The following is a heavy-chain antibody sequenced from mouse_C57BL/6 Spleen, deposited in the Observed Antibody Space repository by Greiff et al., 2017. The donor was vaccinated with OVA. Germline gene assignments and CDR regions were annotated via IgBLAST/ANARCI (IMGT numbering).Heavy chain of an antibody. V-gene: IGHV1-52*01. J-gene: IGHJ1*03. CDR2: IDPSDSET. D-gene: IGHD1-1*01. CDR3: ARRITTVWYFDV. Sequence: VQLQESGAELVRPGSSVKLSCKASGYTFTSYWMHWVKQRPIQGLEWIGNIDPSDSETHYNQKFKDKATLTVDKSSSTAYMQLSSLTSEDSAVYYCARRITTVWYFDVWGTGTTVTVSS. CDR1: GYTFTSYW.